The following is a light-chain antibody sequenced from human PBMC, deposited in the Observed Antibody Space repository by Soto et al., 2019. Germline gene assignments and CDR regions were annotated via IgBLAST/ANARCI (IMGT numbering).Light chain of an antibody. Sequence: QSALTQPASVSGSPGQSITISCTGTSSDVGNYNYVSWYQQYPGKAPKLMIYEVSNRPSGVSNRFSGSKSSNTASLTISGLQAEDEADYYCSSYTSSSTWVFGGGTKLTVL. CDR2: EVS. J-gene: IGLJ3*02. V-gene: IGLV2-14*01. CDR3: SSYTSSSTWV. CDR1: SSDVGNYNY.